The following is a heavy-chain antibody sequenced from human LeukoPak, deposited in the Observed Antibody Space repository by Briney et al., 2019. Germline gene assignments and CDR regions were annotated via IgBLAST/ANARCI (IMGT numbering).Heavy chain of an antibody. CDR2: ISANNGDT. D-gene: IGHD1-1*01. V-gene: IGHV1-18*01. J-gene: IGHJ4*02. Sequence: ASVNVSCKASGYTFTSYGISWVRQAPGQGLEWMGWISANNGDTDYPPKLQDRVTMTTDTYTSTAYMELRSLRSDDTAMYYCARESHETREDYWGQGTLVTVSS. CDR1: GYTFTSYG. CDR3: ARESHETREDY.